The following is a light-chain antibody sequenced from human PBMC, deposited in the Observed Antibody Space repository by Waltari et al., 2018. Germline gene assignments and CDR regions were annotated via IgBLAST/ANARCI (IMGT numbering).Light chain of an antibody. CDR1: TGHSDFA. J-gene: IGLJ2*01. CDR3: QTWGSGIVT. V-gene: IGLV4-69*01. CDR2: LNSDGSH. Sequence: QPVLTQSPSASASLGASVKLTCTLSTGHSDFAIAWHQQQPERGPRYLMKLNSDGSHTKGDEIPVRFSGSSSGAERYLTISSLQAEDEAAYYCQTWGSGIVTFGGGTQLTVL.